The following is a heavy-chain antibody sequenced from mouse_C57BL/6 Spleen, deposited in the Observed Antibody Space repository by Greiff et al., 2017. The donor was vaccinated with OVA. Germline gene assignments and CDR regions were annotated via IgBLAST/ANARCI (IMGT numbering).Heavy chain of an antibody. CDR3: AREGGTGTAWFAY. D-gene: IGHD1-1*02. J-gene: IGHJ3*01. CDR2: ISDGGSYT. Sequence: EVMLVESGGGLVKPGGSLKLSCAASGFTFSSYAMSWVRQTPEKRLEWVATISDGGSYTYYPDNVKGRFTISRDKAKNNLYLQMSHLKSEDTAMYYCAREGGTGTAWFAYWGQGTLVTVSA. CDR1: GFTFSSYA. V-gene: IGHV5-4*01.